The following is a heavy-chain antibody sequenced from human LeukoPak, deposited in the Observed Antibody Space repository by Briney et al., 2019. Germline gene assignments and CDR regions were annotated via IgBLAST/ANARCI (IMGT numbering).Heavy chain of an antibody. V-gene: IGHV1-46*01. J-gene: IGHJ4*02. CDR2: INPSGGST. D-gene: IGHD3-22*01. CDR1: GYTFTSYY. CDR3: ARGAPVLHDSSGYPVNLDY. Sequence: GASVKVSCKASGYTFTSYYMHWVRQAPGQGLEWMGIINPSGGSTSYAQKFQGRVTMTRDTSTSTVYMELSSLRSEDTAVYYCARGAPVLHDSSGYPVNLDYWGQGTLVTVSS.